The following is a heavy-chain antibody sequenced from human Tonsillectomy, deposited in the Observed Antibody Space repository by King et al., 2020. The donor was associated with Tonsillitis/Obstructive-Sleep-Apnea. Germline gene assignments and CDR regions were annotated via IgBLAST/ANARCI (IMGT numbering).Heavy chain of an antibody. V-gene: IGHV4-31*03. CDR2: IYYSGST. Sequence: QLQESGPGLVKPSQTLSLTCTVSGGSISSGGYYWRWIRQHPGKGLVWIGYIYYSGSTYYNPSLKSRVTISVDTSKNQFSLKLSSVTAADTAVYYCAREGKYYDSSGYLNWFDPWGQGTLVTVSS. CDR3: AREGKYYDSSGYLNWFDP. D-gene: IGHD3-22*01. CDR1: GGSISSGGYY. J-gene: IGHJ5*02.